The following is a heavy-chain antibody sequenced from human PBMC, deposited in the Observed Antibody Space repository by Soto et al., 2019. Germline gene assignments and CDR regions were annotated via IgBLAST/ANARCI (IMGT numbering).Heavy chain of an antibody. J-gene: IGHJ4*02. V-gene: IGHV4-31*03. Sequence: SETLSLTCTVSGGSISSGGYYWSWIRQRPGKGLEWIGYIYYSGSTYYNPSLKSRVTISVDTSKNQFSLKLSSVTAADTAVYYCARSVTEGNFDYWGQGTLVTVSS. D-gene: IGHD3-16*01. CDR2: IYYSGST. CDR1: GGSISSGGYY. CDR3: ARSVTEGNFDY.